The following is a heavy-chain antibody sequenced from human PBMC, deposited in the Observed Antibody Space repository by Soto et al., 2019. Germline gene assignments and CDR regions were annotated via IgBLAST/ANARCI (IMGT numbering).Heavy chain of an antibody. Sequence: GGSLRLSCAASGFTFDDYAMHWVRQAPGKGLEWVSGISWNIGSIGYADSVKGRFTISRDNAKNSLYLQMNSLRAEDTALYYCVKDIAVAGNYAFDLWGQPTMV. CDR3: VKDIAVAGNYAFDL. D-gene: IGHD6-19*01. CDR2: ISWNIGSI. J-gene: IGHJ3*01. V-gene: IGHV3-9*01. CDR1: GFTFDDYA.